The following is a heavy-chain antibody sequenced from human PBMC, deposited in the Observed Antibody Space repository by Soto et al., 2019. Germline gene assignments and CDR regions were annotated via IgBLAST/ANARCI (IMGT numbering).Heavy chain of an antibody. V-gene: IGHV3-49*03. Sequence: VRLSCTASGFTFGDYAMSWFRQAPGKGLEWVGFIRSKAYGGATEYAASVKGRFTISRDDSKSIAYLQMNSLKTEDTAVYYCTRSLSYYYDSSGYYLNWFEPWGEGTLVTVSS. CDR3: TRSLSYYYDSSGYYLNWFEP. CDR1: GFTFGDYA. J-gene: IGHJ5*02. CDR2: IRSKAYGGAT. D-gene: IGHD3-22*01.